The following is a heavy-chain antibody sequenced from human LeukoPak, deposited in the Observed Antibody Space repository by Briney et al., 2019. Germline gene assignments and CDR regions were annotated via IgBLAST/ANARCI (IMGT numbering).Heavy chain of an antibody. Sequence: PGGSLRLSCAASGLTFSSYAMSWVRQAPGKGLEWVAFIRYDGSNKYYADSVKGRFTISRDNSKNTLYLHVNSLRPEDTAVYYCAKGSGYEARYYYYYMDVWGKGTTVTISS. CDR3: AKGSGYEARYYYYYMDV. J-gene: IGHJ6*03. CDR1: GLTFSSYA. CDR2: IRYDGSNK. D-gene: IGHD5-12*01. V-gene: IGHV3-30*02.